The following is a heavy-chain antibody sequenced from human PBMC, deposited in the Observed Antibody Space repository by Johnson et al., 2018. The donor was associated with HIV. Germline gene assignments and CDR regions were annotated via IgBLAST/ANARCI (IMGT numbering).Heavy chain of an antibody. CDR3: AREHRYYYDSSGYYRGDAFDI. CDR2: ISYDGSNK. CDR1: GFTFSSYA. V-gene: IGHV3-30-3*01. J-gene: IGHJ3*02. Sequence: QVQLVESGGGLVQPGGSLRLSCAASGFTFSSYAMHWVRQAPGKGLEWVAVISYDGSNKYYADSVKGRFTISRDNSKNTLYLQMNSLRAEDTAVYYCAREHRYYYDSSGYYRGDAFDIWGQGTMVTVSS. D-gene: IGHD3-22*01.